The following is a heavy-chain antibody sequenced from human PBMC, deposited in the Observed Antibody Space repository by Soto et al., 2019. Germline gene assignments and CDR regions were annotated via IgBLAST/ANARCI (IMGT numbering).Heavy chain of an antibody. V-gene: IGHV1-24*01. CDR2: LDAEDGET. J-gene: IGHJ4*02. CDR1: GYRLSDLS. D-gene: IGHD2-2*01. Sequence: GSSLKVSCKVSGYRLSDLSIHWVRQAPGKGLEWMGGLDAEDGETIYAQKLQGRGTMTEDTSTDTAYMELSSLTSEDTAMYYCATLPRTIERTPAAIWSFDSWGQGTLVTVS. CDR3: ATLPRTIERTPAAIWSFDS.